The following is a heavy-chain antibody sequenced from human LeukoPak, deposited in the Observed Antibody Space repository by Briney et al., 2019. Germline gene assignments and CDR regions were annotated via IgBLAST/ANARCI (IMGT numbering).Heavy chain of an antibody. Sequence: GGSLRLSCAASGFTFSNYGMNWVRQAPGKGLEWISYISSSSSLIYYADSVKGRFTISRDNSKNSLYLQMNSLRTEDTALYYCAKEDYSSSWYALDYWGQGTLVTVSS. D-gene: IGHD6-13*01. CDR2: ISSSSSLI. CDR1: GFTFSNYG. V-gene: IGHV3-48*04. J-gene: IGHJ4*02. CDR3: AKEDYSSSWYALDY.